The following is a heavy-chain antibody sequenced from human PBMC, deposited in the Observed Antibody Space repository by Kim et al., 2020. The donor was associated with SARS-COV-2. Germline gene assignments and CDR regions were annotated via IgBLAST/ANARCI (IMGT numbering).Heavy chain of an antibody. D-gene: IGHD3-10*01. V-gene: IGHV3-30*04. CDR3: ARAGLWFGKYYYYYGMDV. CDR1: GFTFSSYA. J-gene: IGHJ6*02. Sequence: GGSLRLSCAASGFTFSSYAMHWVRQAPGKGLEWVAVISYDGSNKYYADSVKGRFTISRDNSKNTLYLQMNSLRAEDTAVYYCARAGLWFGKYYYYYGMDVWGQGTTVTVSS. CDR2: ISYDGSNK.